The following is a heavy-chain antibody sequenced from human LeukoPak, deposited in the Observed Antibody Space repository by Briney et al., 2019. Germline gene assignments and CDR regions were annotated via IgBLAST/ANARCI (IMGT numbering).Heavy chain of an antibody. V-gene: IGHV3-30*02. J-gene: IGHJ3*01. CDR1: GFTFSNYG. Sequence: PGGSLRLSCAASGFTFSNYGMHWGRQAPGKGLEWVAFIQYDGSVKHYADSVKGRFTISRDNSKNTLYLQMNSLRAEDTAVYYCAKEEAVPGGAFDVWGQGTMVTVSS. CDR2: IQYDGSVK. CDR3: AKEEAVPGGAFDV. D-gene: IGHD6-13*01.